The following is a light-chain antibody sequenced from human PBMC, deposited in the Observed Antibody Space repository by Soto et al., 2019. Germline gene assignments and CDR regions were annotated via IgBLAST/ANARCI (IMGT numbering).Light chain of an antibody. CDR2: GAS. CDR3: QQRSNWPPIT. J-gene: IGKJ5*01. CDR1: QSISSSY. Sequence: EIVLTQSPGTLSLSPGKIATLSCRASQSISSSYLAWYQQRPGQAPRLLIYGASSRATGIPDRFSGSGSGTDFTLTISSLEPEDFAVYYCQQRSNWPPITFGQGTRLEIK. V-gene: IGKV3D-20*02.